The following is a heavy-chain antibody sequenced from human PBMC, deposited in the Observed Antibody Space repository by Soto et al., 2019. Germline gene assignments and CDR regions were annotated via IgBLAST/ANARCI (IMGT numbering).Heavy chain of an antibody. Sequence: SGTLSLTCHVYGGSFSGYIWSWIRQPHGKGLQWIGQINTSGSANYNPSLKRRVTISVHTSNTQFSLELSCVTAADTAVYYCARGLITGNKYSGGWYYFESWGQGTQVTVS. CDR1: GGSFSGYI. J-gene: IGHJ4*02. D-gene: IGHD6-19*01. V-gene: IGHV4-34*01. CDR3: ARGLITGNKYSGGWYYFES. CDR2: INTSGSA.